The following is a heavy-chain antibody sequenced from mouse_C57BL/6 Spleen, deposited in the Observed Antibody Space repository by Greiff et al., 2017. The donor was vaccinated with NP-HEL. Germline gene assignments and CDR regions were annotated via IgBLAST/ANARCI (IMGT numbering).Heavy chain of an antibody. D-gene: IGHD3-1*01. Sequence: QVRLQQPGAELVMPGASVKLSCKASGYTFTSYWMHWVKQRPGQGLEWIGEIDPSDSYTNYNQKFKGKSTLTVDKSSSTAYMQLSSLTSEDSAVYYCAREAGYYNYFDYWGQGTTLTVSS. V-gene: IGHV1-69*01. CDR3: AREAGYYNYFDY. CDR2: IDPSDSYT. J-gene: IGHJ2*01. CDR1: GYTFTSYW.